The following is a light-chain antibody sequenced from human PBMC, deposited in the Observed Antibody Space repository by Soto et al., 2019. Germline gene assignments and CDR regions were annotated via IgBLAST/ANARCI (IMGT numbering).Light chain of an antibody. Sequence: DIQMTQSPSSLSASVVDRFTITCLASQSISSWLAWYQQKPGKAPKFLIYDASSLESGVPSRFSGSGSGTEFTLTISSLQPDDFATYYCQQYNSSSQTFGQGTKVDIK. CDR3: QQYNSSSQT. CDR1: QSISSW. V-gene: IGKV1-5*01. CDR2: DAS. J-gene: IGKJ1*01.